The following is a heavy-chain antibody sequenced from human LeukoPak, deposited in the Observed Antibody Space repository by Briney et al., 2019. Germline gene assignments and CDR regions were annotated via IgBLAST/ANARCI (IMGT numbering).Heavy chain of an antibody. CDR1: GGSISSHY. Sequence: SETLSLTCTVSGGSISSHYWSWIRQPPGKGLEWIGYIYYSGSTNYNPSLKSRVTISVDTYKNQFSLKLSPVTAADTAVYYCARGVDFWSGYTYYYYYYMDVWGKGTTVTVSS. J-gene: IGHJ6*03. D-gene: IGHD3-3*01. CDR3: ARGVDFWSGYTYYYYYYMDV. CDR2: IYYSGST. V-gene: IGHV4-59*11.